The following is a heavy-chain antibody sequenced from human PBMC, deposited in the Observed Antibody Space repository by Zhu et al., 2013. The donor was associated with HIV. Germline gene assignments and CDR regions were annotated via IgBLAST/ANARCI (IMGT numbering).Heavy chain of an antibody. J-gene: IGHJ5*02. V-gene: IGHV1-8*01. CDR2: MNPNSGNT. Sequence: QVQLVQSGAEVKKPGASVKVSCKASGYTFSNSDIHWMRQATGHGLEWMAWMNPNSGNTTYAQKFQGRVTLTRNTSINTVYMELSTLTSDDTAVYYCARGLMFANSFDPWGQGTLVTVSS. CDR1: GYTFSNSD. D-gene: IGHD3-10*02. CDR3: ARGLMFANSFDP.